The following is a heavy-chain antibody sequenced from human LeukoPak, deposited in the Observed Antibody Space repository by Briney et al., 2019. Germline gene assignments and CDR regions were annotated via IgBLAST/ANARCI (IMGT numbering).Heavy chain of an antibody. J-gene: IGHJ4*02. CDR1: GFTFSNYG. CDR2: ISYDGSNK. CDR3: AGQATEWNFDY. D-gene: IGHD3-3*01. V-gene: IGHV3-30*03. Sequence: TGGSLRLSCAASGFTFSNYGMHWVRQAPGKGLEWVAVISYDGSNKYYADSVKGRFTISRDNSKNTLYLQMNSLRAEDTAMYYCAGQATEWNFDYWGQGTLVTVSS.